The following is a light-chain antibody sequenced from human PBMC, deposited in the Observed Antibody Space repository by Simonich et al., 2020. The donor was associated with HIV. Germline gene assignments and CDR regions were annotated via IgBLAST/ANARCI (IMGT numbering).Light chain of an antibody. Sequence: PPSASVSPGQSVTISCTGTSSDVGGYNYVSWYQQHPGKAPKLMIYDGSKRPSGVSNRFSGSKSGNTASLTISGLQAEDEADYYCCSYAGSYIWVFGGGTKLTV. CDR2: DGS. J-gene: IGLJ3*02. V-gene: IGLV2-8*01. CDR3: CSYAGSYIWV. CDR1: SSDVGGYNY.